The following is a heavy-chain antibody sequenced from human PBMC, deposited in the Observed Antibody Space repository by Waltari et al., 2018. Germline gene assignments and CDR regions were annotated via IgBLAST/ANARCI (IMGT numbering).Heavy chain of an antibody. CDR2: IIPIFGTA. J-gene: IGHJ6*03. CDR3: ARGLAARKDYYYYYMDV. CDR1: GGTFSSYA. V-gene: IGHV1-69*01. Sequence: QVQLVQSGAEVKKPGSSVKVSCKASGGTFSSYAISWVRQAPGQGLEWMGGIIPIFGTANYAQKFQGRVTITADESTGTAYMELSSLRSEDTAVYYCARGLAARKDYYYYYMDVWGKGTTVTVSS. D-gene: IGHD6-6*01.